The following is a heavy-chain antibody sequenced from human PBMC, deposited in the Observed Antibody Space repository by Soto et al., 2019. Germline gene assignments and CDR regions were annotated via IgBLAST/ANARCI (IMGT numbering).Heavy chain of an antibody. V-gene: IGHV5-51*01. D-gene: IGHD1-26*01. Sequence: PGESLKISCKGFGYSFSSHWIGWVRQMPGKGLEWMGIIYPGDSDTRYSPSFQGQVTISADKSISTAYLQWRGLKTSDTAMYYCAILSLGANNPVLAFDSWGQGPLGTVS. CDR2: IYPGDSDT. CDR1: GYSFSSHW. J-gene: IGHJ4*02. CDR3: AILSLGANNPVLAFDS.